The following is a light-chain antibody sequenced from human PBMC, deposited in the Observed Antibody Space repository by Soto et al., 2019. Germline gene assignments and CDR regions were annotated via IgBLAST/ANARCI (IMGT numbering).Light chain of an antibody. CDR2: GAS. CDR1: QSVGSSH. Sequence: EIVLTQSPGTLSLSPGERATLSCRASQSVGSSHLAWYQQKPGQAPRLLIYGASSRATGIPDRFSGSGSGTDFTITISRLEPEDFAVYYCQQYGSAPWTFGQGNKVEIK. CDR3: QQYGSAPWT. J-gene: IGKJ1*01. V-gene: IGKV3-20*01.